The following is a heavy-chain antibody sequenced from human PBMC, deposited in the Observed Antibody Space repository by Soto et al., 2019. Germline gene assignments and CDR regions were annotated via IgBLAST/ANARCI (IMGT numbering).Heavy chain of an antibody. CDR3: ARDSVGADY. Sequence: SETLSLTCTVSGGSISSYYWSWIRQPPGKGLEWIGYIYYSGSTNYNPSLKSRVTISVDTSKNQFSLKLSSVTAADTAVYYCARDSVGADYWGQGTLVTVSS. CDR2: IYYSGST. D-gene: IGHD1-26*01. CDR1: GGSISSYY. J-gene: IGHJ4*02. V-gene: IGHV4-59*01.